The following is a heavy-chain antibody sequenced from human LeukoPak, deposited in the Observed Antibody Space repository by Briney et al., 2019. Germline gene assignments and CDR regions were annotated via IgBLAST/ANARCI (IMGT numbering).Heavy chain of an antibody. CDR1: GFTFSSYG. J-gene: IGHJ4*02. Sequence: TGGSLRLSCAASGFTFSSYGMSWVRQAPGKGLEWVSAISGSGGSTYYADSVKGRFTISRDNSKNTLYLQMNSLRAEDTAVYYCAKDRVFRWYYDSSGYTYPDYWGQGTLVTVSS. D-gene: IGHD3-22*01. CDR2: ISGSGGST. CDR3: AKDRVFRWYYDSSGYTYPDY. V-gene: IGHV3-23*01.